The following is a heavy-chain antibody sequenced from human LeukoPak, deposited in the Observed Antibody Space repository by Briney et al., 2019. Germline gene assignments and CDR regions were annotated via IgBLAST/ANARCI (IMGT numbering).Heavy chain of an antibody. CDR3: AKDHGYYYDSSGQEGPWG. J-gene: IGHJ4*02. CDR1: GFTFSSYG. D-gene: IGHD3-22*01. Sequence: GGSLRLSCAASGFTFSSYGMHWVRQAPGKGLEWVAVISYDGSNKYYADSVKGRFTISRDNSKNTLYLQMNSLRAEDTAVYYCAKDHGYYYDSSGQEGPWGWGQGTLVTVSS. CDR2: ISYDGSNK. V-gene: IGHV3-30*18.